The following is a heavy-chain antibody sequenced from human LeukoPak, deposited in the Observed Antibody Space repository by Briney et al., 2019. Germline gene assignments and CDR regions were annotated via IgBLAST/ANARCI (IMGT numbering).Heavy chain of an antibody. J-gene: IGHJ3*02. Sequence: SETLSLTCTVSSGSISSSSYYWGWIRQPPGKGLEWIGSIYYSGSTYYNPSLKSRVTISVDTSKNQFSLKLSSVTAADTAVYYCAGGITMIVVVIPTDDAFDIWGQGTMVTVSS. D-gene: IGHD3-22*01. CDR2: IYYSGST. V-gene: IGHV4-39*01. CDR3: AGGITMIVVVIPTDDAFDI. CDR1: SGSISSSSYY.